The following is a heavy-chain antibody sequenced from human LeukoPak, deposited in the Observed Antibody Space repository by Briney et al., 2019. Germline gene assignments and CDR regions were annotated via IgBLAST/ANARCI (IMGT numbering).Heavy chain of an antibody. D-gene: IGHD3-22*01. J-gene: IGHJ4*02. CDR1: GFTFSKYA. CDR3: AKSNYFDSGGYYFFDY. Sequence: GRSLRLSCAASGFTFSKYARTWVRQAPGKGLEWVSGISVSGDSTNYAHSVKGRFTIYRDNSKNTLYLQMNSLRAEDTAVYYCAKSNYFDSGGYYFFDYWGQGTLVTVSS. V-gene: IGHV3-23*01. CDR2: ISVSGDST.